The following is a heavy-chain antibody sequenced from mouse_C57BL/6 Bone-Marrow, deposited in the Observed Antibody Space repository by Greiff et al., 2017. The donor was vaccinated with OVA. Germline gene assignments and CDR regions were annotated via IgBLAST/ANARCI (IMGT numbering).Heavy chain of an antibody. D-gene: IGHD2-12*01. CDR3: ARHGDYSLYAMDY. Sequence: EVKLQESGGGLVQPGGSLKLSCAASGFTFSDYYMYWVRQTPEKRLEWVAYISNGGGSTYYPDTVKGRFTISRDNAKNTLYLQMSRLKSEDTAMYYCARHGDYSLYAMDYWGQGTSVTVSS. CDR1: GFTFSDYY. J-gene: IGHJ4*01. CDR2: ISNGGGST. V-gene: IGHV5-12*01.